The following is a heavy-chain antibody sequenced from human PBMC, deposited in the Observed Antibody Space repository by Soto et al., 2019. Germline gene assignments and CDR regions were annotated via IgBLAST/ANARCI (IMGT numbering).Heavy chain of an antibody. Sequence: EVQLLESGGGLVQPGGSLRLSCAASGFTFSSYAMSWVRQAPGKGLEGVSAISGSGGSTYYADSVKGRFTISRDNSRNTLYLQMNSLRAEDTAVYYCANIGIVGATTIDYWGQGTLVTVSS. V-gene: IGHV3-23*01. D-gene: IGHD1-26*01. J-gene: IGHJ4*02. CDR2: ISGSGGST. CDR1: GFTFSSYA. CDR3: ANIGIVGATTIDY.